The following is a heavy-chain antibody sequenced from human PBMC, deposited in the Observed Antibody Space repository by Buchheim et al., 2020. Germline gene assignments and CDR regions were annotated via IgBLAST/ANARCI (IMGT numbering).Heavy chain of an antibody. CDR3: AKDRIVVVPAAIGNYGMDV. D-gene: IGHD2-2*02. V-gene: IGHV3-23*01. CDR1: GFTFSSYA. Sequence: EVQLLESGGGLVQPGGSLRLSCAASGFTFSSYAMSWVRQAPGKGLEWVSAISGSGGSTYYADSVKGRLTISRDNSKNTLYLQMNSLRAEDTAVYYCAKDRIVVVPAAIGNYGMDVWGQGTT. J-gene: IGHJ6*02. CDR2: ISGSGGST.